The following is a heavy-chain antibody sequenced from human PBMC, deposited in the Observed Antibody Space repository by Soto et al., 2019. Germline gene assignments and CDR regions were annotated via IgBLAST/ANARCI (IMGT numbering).Heavy chain of an antibody. J-gene: IGHJ3*02. CDR2: IYYSGST. CDR1: GGSISSSSYY. CDR3: AREASDPAIVVVVAATLPVGAFDI. D-gene: IGHD2-15*01. V-gene: IGHV4-39*01. Sequence: SETLSLTCTVSGGSISSSSYYWGWIRQPPGKGLEWIGSIYYSGSTYYNPSLKSRVTISVDTSKNQFSLKLSSVTAADTAVYYCAREASDPAIVVVVAATLPVGAFDIWGQGTMVTGSS.